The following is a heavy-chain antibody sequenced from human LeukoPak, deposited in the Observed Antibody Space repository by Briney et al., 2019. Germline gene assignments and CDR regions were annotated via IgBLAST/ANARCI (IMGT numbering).Heavy chain of an antibody. CDR3: AKGETYYSGSGSSDY. CDR2: ISGSGDGT. CDR1: EFTFSSYA. J-gene: IGHJ4*02. Sequence: PGGSLRLSCAASEFTFSSYAMTWVRQVPGRGLEWVSGISGSGDGTYYADSVKGRFTISRDNSKNTLYLQMNSLRAADTAVYYCAKGETYYSGSGSSDYWGQGTLVTVSS. D-gene: IGHD3-10*01. V-gene: IGHV3-23*01.